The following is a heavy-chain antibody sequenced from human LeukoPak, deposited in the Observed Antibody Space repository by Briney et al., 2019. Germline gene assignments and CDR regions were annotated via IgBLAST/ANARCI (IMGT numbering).Heavy chain of an antibody. J-gene: IGHJ4*02. D-gene: IGHD2-8*01. CDR3: ARTDCTNGVCYLFDY. Sequence: SETLSLTCTVSGGSISSSSYYWGWIRQPPGKGLEWIGSIYYSGSTYYNPSLKSRVTISVDTSKNQFSLKLSSVTAADTAVYYCARTDCTNGVCYLFDYWGQGTLVTVSS. CDR2: IYYSGST. CDR1: GGSISSSSYY. V-gene: IGHV4-39*07.